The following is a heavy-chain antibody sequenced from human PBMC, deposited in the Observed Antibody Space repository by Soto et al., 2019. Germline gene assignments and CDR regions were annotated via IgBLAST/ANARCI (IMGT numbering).Heavy chain of an antibody. CDR3: TTVFQWELLPEGG. D-gene: IGHD1-26*01. J-gene: IGHJ4*02. V-gene: IGHV3-15*07. CDR1: GFTFSNAW. CDR2: IKSKTAGGTT. Sequence: PGGSLRLSCAASGFTFSNAWINWVRQAPGKGLEWVGRIKSKTAGGTTDFAAPVKGRFAISRDDSKNTLYLQMNSLKTEDTAVYYCTTVFQWELLPEGGWGQGTLVTVSS.